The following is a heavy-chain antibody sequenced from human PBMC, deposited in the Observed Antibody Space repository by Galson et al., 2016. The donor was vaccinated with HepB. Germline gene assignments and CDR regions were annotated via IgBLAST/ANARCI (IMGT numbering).Heavy chain of an antibody. CDR3: AKSQPGYSSGWYTLPIDAFDI. CDR1: GFTFSSYG. D-gene: IGHD6-19*01. V-gene: IGHV3-23*01. Sequence: SLRLSCAASGFTFSSYGMHWVRQAPGKGLEWVSTISGSGYNTYYADSVKGRFTISRDNSKTTLYLQMNGLRAEDTAVYYCAKSQPGYSSGWYTLPIDAFDIWSQGTMVTVSS. J-gene: IGHJ3*02. CDR2: ISGSGYNT.